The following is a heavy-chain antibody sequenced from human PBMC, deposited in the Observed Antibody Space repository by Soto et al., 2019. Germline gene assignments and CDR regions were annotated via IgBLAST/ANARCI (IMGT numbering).Heavy chain of an antibody. CDR2: ISWDGGST. J-gene: IGHJ6*02. V-gene: IGHV3-43*01. Sequence: GGSLRLSCAASGFTFDDYSMHWVRQAPGKGLEWVSLISWDGGSTYYADPVKGRFTVSRDNSKNSLYLQMNSLRTEDTALYYCAKGPYLSIFYYYGMDVWGQGTTVTVSS. CDR3: AKGPYLSIFYYYGMDV. CDR1: GFTFDDYS. D-gene: IGHD1-26*01.